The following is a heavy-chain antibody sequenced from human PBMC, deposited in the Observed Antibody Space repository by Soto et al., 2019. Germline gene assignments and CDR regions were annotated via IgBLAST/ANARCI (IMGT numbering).Heavy chain of an antibody. J-gene: IGHJ4*02. V-gene: IGHV4-34*01. Sequence: PSETLSLTCAVYGGSFSGYYWSWIRQPPGKGLEWIGYINYSGYTNYNPSLKSRVTISVDRSKNQFSLKLSSVTASDTAVYYCARQRDSSGWSWEWGYWGQGTLVTVSS. CDR2: INYSGYT. CDR3: ARQRDSSGWSWEWGY. D-gene: IGHD6-19*01. CDR1: GGSFSGYY.